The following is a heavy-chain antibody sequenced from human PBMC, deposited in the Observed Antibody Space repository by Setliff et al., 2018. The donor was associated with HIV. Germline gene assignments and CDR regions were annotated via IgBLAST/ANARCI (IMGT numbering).Heavy chain of an antibody. CDR1: GVSISGYY. J-gene: IGHJ6*03. CDR3: ARGARLLAGYSDRWDYYYMAV. Sequence: SETLSLTCTVSGVSISGYYWSWIRQPPGKGLEWIGYIYTSGSTHYNPSLKSRFTISVDTSKNQFSLKVNSVTAADTAVYYCARGARLLAGYSDRWDYYYMAVWGKGTTVTVSS. CDR2: IYTSGST. D-gene: IGHD6-13*01. V-gene: IGHV4-4*08.